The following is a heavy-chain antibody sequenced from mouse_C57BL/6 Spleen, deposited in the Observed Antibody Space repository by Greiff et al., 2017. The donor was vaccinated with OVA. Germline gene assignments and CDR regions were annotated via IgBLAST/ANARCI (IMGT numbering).Heavy chain of an antibody. Sequence: EVMLVESEGGLVQPGRSLKLSCTASGFTFSDYYMAWVRQVPEKGLEWVANINYDGSSTYYLDSLKSRFIISRDNAKNILYLQMSSLKSEDTATYYCARYYGSSYGYAMDYWGQGTSVTVSS. CDR1: GFTFSDYY. CDR2: INYDGSST. D-gene: IGHD1-1*01. CDR3: ARYYGSSYGYAMDY. V-gene: IGHV5-16*01. J-gene: IGHJ4*01.